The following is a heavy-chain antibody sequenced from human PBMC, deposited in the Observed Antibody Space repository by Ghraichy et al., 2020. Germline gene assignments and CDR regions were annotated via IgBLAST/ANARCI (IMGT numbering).Heavy chain of an antibody. Sequence: GGSLRLSCAASGFTFSSYAMSWVRQAPGKGLEWVSAISGSGGSTYYADSVKGRFTISRDNSKNTLYLQMNSLRAEDTAVYYCAKDSYCGGDCYPAILYYGMDVWGQGTTVTVFS. CDR1: GFTFSSYA. J-gene: IGHJ6*02. D-gene: IGHD2-21*02. CDR2: ISGSGGST. CDR3: AKDSYCGGDCYPAILYYGMDV. V-gene: IGHV3-23*01.